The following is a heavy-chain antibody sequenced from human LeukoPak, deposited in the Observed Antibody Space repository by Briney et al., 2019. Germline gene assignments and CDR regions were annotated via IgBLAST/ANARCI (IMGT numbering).Heavy chain of an antibody. CDR2: ISGSGGST. D-gene: IGHD4-17*01. CDR1: GFTFSSYA. Sequence: AGGSLRLSCAASGFTFSSYAMSWVSQAPGKGLEWVSAISGSGGSTYYADSAKGRFTISRDNTKTTLNTQMNRLRAEDTAVYYCAKDRGVRDITVTFPDYWGQGTLVTVSS. V-gene: IGHV3-23*01. CDR3: AKDRGVRDITVTFPDY. J-gene: IGHJ4*02.